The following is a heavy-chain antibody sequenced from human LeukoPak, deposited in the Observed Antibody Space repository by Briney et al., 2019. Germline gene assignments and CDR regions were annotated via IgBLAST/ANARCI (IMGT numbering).Heavy chain of an antibody. V-gene: IGHV4-39*07. Sequence: SETLSLTCTVSGGSISSGGYYWSWIRQPPGKGLEWIGEINHSGSTNYNPSLKSRVTISVDTSKNQFSLKLSSVTAADTAVYYCARRDIVVVPAAIRYYYYYYMDVWGKGTTVTVSS. CDR3: ARRDIVVVPAAIRYYYYYYMDV. D-gene: IGHD2-2*02. CDR1: GGSISSGGYY. J-gene: IGHJ6*03. CDR2: INHSGST.